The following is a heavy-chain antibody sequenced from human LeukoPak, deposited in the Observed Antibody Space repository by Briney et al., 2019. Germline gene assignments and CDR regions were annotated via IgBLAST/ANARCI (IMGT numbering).Heavy chain of an antibody. J-gene: IGHJ4*02. Sequence: GGSLRLSCAASGFTFSSYAMHWVRQAPGKGLEWVAVISYDGSNKYYADSVKGRFTISRDNSKNTLYLQMNSLRAEDTAVYYCARGLRSGWHFDYWGRGTLVTVSS. CDR3: ARGLRSGWHFDY. D-gene: IGHD6-19*01. V-gene: IGHV3-30*04. CDR2: ISYDGSNK. CDR1: GFTFSSYA.